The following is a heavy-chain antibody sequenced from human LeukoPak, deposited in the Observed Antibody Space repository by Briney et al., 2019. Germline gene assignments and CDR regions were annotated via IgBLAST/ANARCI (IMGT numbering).Heavy chain of an antibody. CDR1: GFTFDDYA. J-gene: IGHJ4*02. CDR3: ARARLAVAGNYFEN. D-gene: IGHD6-19*01. CDR2: ISWNSGSI. Sequence: GGSLRLSCAASGFTFDDYAMHWVRQAPGKGLEWVSGISWNSGSIGYADSVKGRFTISRDNAKNSLYLQMNSLRAEDTAVYYCARARLAVAGNYFENWGQGTLVTVSS. V-gene: IGHV3-9*01.